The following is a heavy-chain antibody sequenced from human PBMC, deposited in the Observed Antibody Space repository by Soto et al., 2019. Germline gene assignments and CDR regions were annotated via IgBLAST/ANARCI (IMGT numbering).Heavy chain of an antibody. V-gene: IGHV3-23*01. Sequence: EVQLLESGGGLVQPGGSLRLSCAPSGFTFSSYAMSWVRQTPGKGLECVSAISGSGGSTYYAESVKGRFTISRDNSKNTLYLQMNSLRAEDTSVYYCAKDLSGYENTAFDYWGQGTLVTVSS. CDR1: GFTFSSYA. J-gene: IGHJ4*02. D-gene: IGHD5-12*01. CDR3: AKDLSGYENTAFDY. CDR2: ISGSGGST.